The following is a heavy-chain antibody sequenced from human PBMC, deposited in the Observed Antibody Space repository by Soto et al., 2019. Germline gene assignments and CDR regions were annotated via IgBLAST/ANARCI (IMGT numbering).Heavy chain of an antibody. V-gene: IGHV1-24*01. CDR2: FDPEDGET. J-gene: IGHJ6*02. CDR1: GYTLTELS. D-gene: IGHD5-18*01. CDR3: ATGIQLWLPYYYYYGMDV. Sequence: EASVKVSCKVSGYTLTELSMHWVRRAPGKGLEWMGGFDPEDGETIYAQKFQGRVTMTEDTSTDTAYMELSSLRSEDTAVYYCATGIQLWLPYYYYYGMDVWGQGTTVTVSS.